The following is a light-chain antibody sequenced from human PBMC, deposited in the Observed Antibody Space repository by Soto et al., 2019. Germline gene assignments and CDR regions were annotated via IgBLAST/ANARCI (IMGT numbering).Light chain of an antibody. J-gene: IGLJ2*01. CDR1: SSGVGGYNY. CDR3: CSYAGSYTYVV. Sequence: QSALTQPRSVSGSPGQSVTISCTGTSSGVGGYNYVSWYQQHPGKAPKLMIHDVSKRPSGVPDRFSGSKSGNTASLTISGLQAEDEADYYCCSYAGSYTYVVFGGGTKVTVL. V-gene: IGLV2-11*01. CDR2: DVS.